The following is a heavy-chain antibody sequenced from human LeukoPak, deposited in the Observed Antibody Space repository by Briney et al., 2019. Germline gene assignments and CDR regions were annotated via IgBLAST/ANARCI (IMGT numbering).Heavy chain of an antibody. CDR3: ARGLGSGSYYRS. CDR2: INPGGGSA. J-gene: IGHJ5*02. CDR1: GYTFTTYY. Sequence: GASVKVSCKASGYTFTTYYMHWVRQAPGQGLEWMGTINPGGGSATYAQNFQGRITMTRDTSTSTVYMELSSLRSDDTAVYYCARGLGSGSYYRSLGQGTLVTVSS. D-gene: IGHD3-10*01. V-gene: IGHV1-46*01.